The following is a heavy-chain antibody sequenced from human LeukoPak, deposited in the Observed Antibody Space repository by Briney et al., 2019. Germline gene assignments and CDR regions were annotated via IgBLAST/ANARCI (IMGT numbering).Heavy chain of an antibody. CDR1: GFPFSTND. CDR2: ISGSASGGT. D-gene: IGHD6-6*01. V-gene: IGHV3-23*01. J-gene: IGHJ4*02. CDR3: AKSIPYSSSSN. Sequence: GGSLRLSCAASGFPFSTNDMSWVRQAPGKGLEWVSAISGSASGGTTYEDSVKGRFTISRDNSKNTQYLQMNSLRAEDTAVYYCAKSIPYSSSSNWGQGTLVTVSS.